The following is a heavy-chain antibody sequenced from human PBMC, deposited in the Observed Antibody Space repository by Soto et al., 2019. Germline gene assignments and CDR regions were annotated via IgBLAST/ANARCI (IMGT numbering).Heavy chain of an antibody. CDR2: IVVGSGNT. CDR1: GFTFISSS. D-gene: IGHD3-22*01. J-gene: IGHJ4*02. CDR3: AADYYNSNGYYFDY. V-gene: IGHV1-58*01. Sequence: GASVKVSCKPSGFTFISSSVRWGRQARGQRLEWIGWIVVGSGNTNYAQKFQERVTITRDMSTRTAYMELSSLRSEDTVVYYCAADYYNSNGYYFDYWGQGTLVTVSS.